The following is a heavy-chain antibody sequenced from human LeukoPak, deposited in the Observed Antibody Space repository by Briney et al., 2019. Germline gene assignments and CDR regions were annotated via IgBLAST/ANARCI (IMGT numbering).Heavy chain of an antibody. J-gene: IGHJ4*02. Sequence: GASVTVSCAASGGTFSSYAISWVRQAPGQGLEWMGGIIPIFGTANYAQKFQGRVTITADESTSTAYMELSSLRSEDTAVYYCVVPGDYWGQGTLVTVSS. D-gene: IGHD3-10*01. CDR3: VVPGDY. V-gene: IGHV1-69*13. CDR2: IIPIFGTA. CDR1: GGTFSSYA.